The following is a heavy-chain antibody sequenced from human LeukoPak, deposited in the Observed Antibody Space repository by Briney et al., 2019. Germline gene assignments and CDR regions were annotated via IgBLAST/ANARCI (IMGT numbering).Heavy chain of an antibody. CDR1: GGSISSYY. CDR3: ARDSPGDYYYYYMDV. J-gene: IGHJ6*03. D-gene: IGHD7-27*01. Sequence: SETLSLTCTVSGGSISSYYWSWIRQPAGKGLEWVGRIYTSGSTNYNTSLKSRVTMSVDTSKNQFSLKLSSVTAADTAVYYCARDSPGDYYYYYMDVWGKGTTVTVSS. CDR2: IYTSGST. V-gene: IGHV4-4*07.